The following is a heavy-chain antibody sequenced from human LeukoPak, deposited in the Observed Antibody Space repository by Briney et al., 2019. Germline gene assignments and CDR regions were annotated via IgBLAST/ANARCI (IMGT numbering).Heavy chain of an antibody. D-gene: IGHD5-18*01. V-gene: IGHV4-59*01. J-gene: IGHJ6*03. CDR2: IYYSGST. CDR3: ARGRRDTAMIIYYYYYYMDV. CDR1: GGSISSYY. Sequence: PSETLSLTRTVSGGSISSYYWSWIRQPPGKGLEWIGYIYYSGSTNYNPSLKSRVTISVDTSKNQFSLKLSSVTAADTAVYYCARGRRDTAMIIYYYYYYMDVWGKGTTVTISS.